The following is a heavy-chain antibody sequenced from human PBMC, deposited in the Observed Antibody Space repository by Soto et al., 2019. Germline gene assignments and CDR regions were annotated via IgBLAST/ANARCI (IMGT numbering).Heavy chain of an antibody. CDR2: MNPNSGNT. D-gene: IGHD6-13*01. CDR3: ARGPRIAAAGENDVFDI. V-gene: IGHV1-8*01. J-gene: IGHJ3*02. Sequence: AASVKVSCKASGYTFTSYDINWVRQATGQGLEWMGWMNPNSGNTGYAQKFQGRVTMTRNTSISTAYMELSSLRSEDTAVYYCARGPRIAAAGENDVFDIWGQGTMVTVSS. CDR1: GYTFTSYD.